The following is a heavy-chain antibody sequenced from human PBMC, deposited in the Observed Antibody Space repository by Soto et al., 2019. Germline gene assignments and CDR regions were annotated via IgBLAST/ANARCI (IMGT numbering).Heavy chain of an antibody. V-gene: IGHV3-48*02. Sequence: PGGSLRLSCAASGFTFSSYSMNWVRQAPGKGLEWVSYISSSSSTIYYADSVKGRFTISRDNAKNSLYLQMNSLRDEDTAVYYCARESPPSSSWYYFDYWGQGPRVTVS. CDR2: ISSSSSTI. J-gene: IGHJ4*02. CDR3: ARESPPSSSWYYFDY. D-gene: IGHD6-13*01. CDR1: GFTFSSYS.